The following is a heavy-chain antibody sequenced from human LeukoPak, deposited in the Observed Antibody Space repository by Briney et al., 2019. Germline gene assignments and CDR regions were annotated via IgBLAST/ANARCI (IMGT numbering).Heavy chain of an antibody. V-gene: IGHV3-23*01. CDR1: GFTFSSYA. Sequence: GGSLRLSCAASGFTFSSYAMIWVRQAPGKGLEWVSTIYSRGGSTYYADSVKGRFTISRDNSKTTLSLQMNSLRTEDTAVYYCARVILGAVAAPVDYWGQGTLVTVSS. J-gene: IGHJ4*02. CDR2: IYSRGGST. D-gene: IGHD6-19*01. CDR3: ARVILGAVAAPVDY.